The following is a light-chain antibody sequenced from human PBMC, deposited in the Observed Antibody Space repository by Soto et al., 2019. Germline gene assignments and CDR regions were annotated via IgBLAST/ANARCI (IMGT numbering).Light chain of an antibody. CDR1: QSISSNY. V-gene: IGKV3-20*01. CDR2: DAS. J-gene: IGKJ1*01. CDR3: QQYGGSPRT. Sequence: PGERATLSCRASQSISSNYLAWYQQTPGQAPRLLIYDASSRAAGIPDRFSGSGSGTDFTLTISRLEPEDFGVYYYQQYGGSPRTFGQGTKVEIK.